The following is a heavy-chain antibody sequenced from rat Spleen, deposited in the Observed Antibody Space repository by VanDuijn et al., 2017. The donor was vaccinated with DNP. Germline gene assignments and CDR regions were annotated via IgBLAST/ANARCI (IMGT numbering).Heavy chain of an antibody. CDR1: GFTFSDYY. Sequence: EVQLVESGGGLVQPGRSLKLSCAASGFTFSDYYMAWVRQAPTKGLEWVAYISYDGGSTYYGDSVKGRFTISRDNARSILYLQMESLRSEDTATFYCTTDFERGYWGQGVMVTVSS. V-gene: IGHV5-20*01. CDR2: ISYDGGST. J-gene: IGHJ2*01. D-gene: IGHD1-11*01. CDR3: TTDFERGY.